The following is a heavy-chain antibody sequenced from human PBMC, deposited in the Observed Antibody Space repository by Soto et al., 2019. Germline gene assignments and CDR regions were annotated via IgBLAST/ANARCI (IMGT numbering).Heavy chain of an antibody. CDR2: IYYSGST. V-gene: IGHV4-59*01. Sequence: SETLSLTCAVYGGSFSGYYWSWIRQPPGKGLEWIGYIYYSGSTNYNPSLKSRVTISVDTSKNQFSLKLSSVTAADTAVYYCARATMVRGEAAYGMDVWGQGTTVTVS. J-gene: IGHJ6*02. CDR1: GGSFSGYY. D-gene: IGHD3-10*01. CDR3: ARATMVRGEAAYGMDV.